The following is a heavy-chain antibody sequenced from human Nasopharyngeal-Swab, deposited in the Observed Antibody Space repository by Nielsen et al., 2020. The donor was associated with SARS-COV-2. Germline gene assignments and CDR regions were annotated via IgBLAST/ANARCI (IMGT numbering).Heavy chain of an antibody. D-gene: IGHD3-22*01. CDR3: ARDRVEDSSGYYQDDAFDI. CDR2: IYHSGST. CDR1: GGSISSSNW. Sequence: SETLSLTCAVSGGSISSSNWWSWVRQPPGKGLEWIGEIYHSGSTNYNPSLKSRVTISVDKSKNQFSLKLSSVTAADTAVYYCARDRVEDSSGYYQDDAFDIWGLGTMVTVSS. V-gene: IGHV4-4*02. J-gene: IGHJ3*02.